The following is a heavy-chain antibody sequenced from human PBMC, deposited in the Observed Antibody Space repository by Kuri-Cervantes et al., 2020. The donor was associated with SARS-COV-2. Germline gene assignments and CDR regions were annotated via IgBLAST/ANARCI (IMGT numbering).Heavy chain of an antibody. CDR2: IIPIFGTA. Sequence: SVKVSCKASGCTFSSYAIRWVRQAPGQGLEWMGGIIPIFGTANYAQKFQGRVTITADESTSTAYMELSSLRSEDTAVYYCARDGGLIMTRYLQNDAFDIWGQGTMVTVSS. CDR3: ARDGGLIMTRYLQNDAFDI. J-gene: IGHJ3*02. CDR1: GCTFSSYA. V-gene: IGHV1-69*13. D-gene: IGHD3-16*02.